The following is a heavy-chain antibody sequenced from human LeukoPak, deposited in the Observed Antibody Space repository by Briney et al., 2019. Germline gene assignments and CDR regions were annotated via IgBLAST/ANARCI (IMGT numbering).Heavy chain of an antibody. Sequence: GGSLRLSCAGSEFTFRSYSMHWVRQAPGKGLEWVSSISGSSDDIYYADSVKGRFSISRDNSKNSLYLQMNSLRAEDTAVYYCAELGITMIGGVWGKGTTVTISS. V-gene: IGHV3-21*01. CDR3: AELGITMIGGV. J-gene: IGHJ6*04. D-gene: IGHD3-10*02. CDR1: EFTFRSYS. CDR2: ISGSSDDI.